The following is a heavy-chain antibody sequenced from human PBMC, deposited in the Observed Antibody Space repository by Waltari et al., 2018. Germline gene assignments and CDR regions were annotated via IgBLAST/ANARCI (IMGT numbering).Heavy chain of an antibody. Sequence: EVQLVQSGAQVKKSGESLKIYCKASGDDFTNYWIAWVRQTPGKGLELMGVIYAGDSDTKYSPSFQGQITIAVDKSISVAYLQWTSLKASDSGFYYCARGSGYRSDKWFAPWGQGTLVSVSS. CDR1: GDDFTNYW. CDR2: IYAGDSDT. CDR3: ARGSGYRSDKWFAP. V-gene: IGHV5-51*01. D-gene: IGHD3-22*01. J-gene: IGHJ5*02.